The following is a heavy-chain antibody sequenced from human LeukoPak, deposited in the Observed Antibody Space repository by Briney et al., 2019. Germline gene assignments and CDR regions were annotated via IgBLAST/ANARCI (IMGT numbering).Heavy chain of an antibody. D-gene: IGHD1-14*01. Sequence: PGGPLRPSSAPSGFTSSTFTMNWVAQAPGRGREWVSSIGYTSTDKYYVASVKGRFTISRDNAENSLYLQMNSLRAEDSAVYYCVRGDNRDYWGQGTLVTVSS. J-gene: IGHJ4*02. CDR2: IGYTSTDK. CDR1: GFTSSTFT. CDR3: VRGDNRDY. V-gene: IGHV3-21*01.